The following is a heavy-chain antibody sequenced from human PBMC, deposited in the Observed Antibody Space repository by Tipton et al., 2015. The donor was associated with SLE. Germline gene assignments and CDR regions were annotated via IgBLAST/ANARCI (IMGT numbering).Heavy chain of an antibody. CDR3: AKCRDGWNGYFDY. V-gene: IGHV3-30*02. D-gene: IGHD5-24*01. Sequence: QVQLVQSGGGVVQPGGSLRLSCAASGFTFSSYGMHWVRQAPGKGLEWVAFIRYDGSNKYYADSVKGRFTISRDNSKNTLYLQMNSLRAEDTAVYYCAKCRDGWNGYFDYWGQGTLVTVSS. CDR2: IRYDGSNK. CDR1: GFTFSSYG. J-gene: IGHJ4*02.